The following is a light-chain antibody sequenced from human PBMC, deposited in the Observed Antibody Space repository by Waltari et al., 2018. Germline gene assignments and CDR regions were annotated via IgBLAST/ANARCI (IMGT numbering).Light chain of an antibody. CDR1: QSVDSY. CDR2: DTS. J-gene: IGKJ5*01. V-gene: IGKV3-11*01. Sequence: EIVLTQSPVTLSLSPGERATLFCRASQSVDSYLAWYQQKRGQPPRLLIYDTSNRATGSPARFSGSGSGTDFTLTISSLEPDDFAVYFCQLRIKWPPEITFGQGTRLEIK. CDR3: QLRIKWPPEIT.